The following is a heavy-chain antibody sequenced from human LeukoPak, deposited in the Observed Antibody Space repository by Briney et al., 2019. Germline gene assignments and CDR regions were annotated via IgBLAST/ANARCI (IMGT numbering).Heavy chain of an antibody. V-gene: IGHV3-23*01. J-gene: IGHJ4*02. CDR3: AKRDPSGYFDY. CDR2: IDGSGGST. CDR1: GFTFSNAW. Sequence: PGGSLRLSCAASGFTFSNAWMNWVRQAPGRGLEWVSTIDGSGGSTYYADSVKGRFTVSRDNSKSTLYLQMNSLRAEDTAVYYCAKRDPSGYFDYWGQGALVTVSS. D-gene: IGHD7-27*01.